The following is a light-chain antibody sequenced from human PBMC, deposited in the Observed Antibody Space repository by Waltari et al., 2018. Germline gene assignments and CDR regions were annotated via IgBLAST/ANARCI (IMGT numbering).Light chain of an antibody. Sequence: QSALTQPRSVSGSPGQSVTISCTGTTSEDGDYNFVSWYQQHPGKAPKLMIYDVTKRPSGVPDRFSGSKSGNTASLTISGLQAEDEADYYCCSYAGRYNLVFGGGTMLTVL. CDR2: DVT. CDR3: CSYAGRYNLV. V-gene: IGLV2-11*01. CDR1: TSEDGDYNF. J-gene: IGLJ2*01.